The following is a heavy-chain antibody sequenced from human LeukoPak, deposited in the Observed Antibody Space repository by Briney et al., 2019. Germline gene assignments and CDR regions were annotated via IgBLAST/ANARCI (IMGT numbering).Heavy chain of an antibody. CDR1: GGSISSYY. Sequence: PSETLSLTCTVSGGSISSYYWSWIRQPPGKGLEWIGYTYYSGSTNYNPSLKSRVTISVDTSKNQFSLRLSSVTAADTAVYYCAGGYDIPDYWGQGTLVTVSS. CDR3: AGGYDIPDY. D-gene: IGHD3-9*01. J-gene: IGHJ4*02. CDR2: TYYSGST. V-gene: IGHV4-59*01.